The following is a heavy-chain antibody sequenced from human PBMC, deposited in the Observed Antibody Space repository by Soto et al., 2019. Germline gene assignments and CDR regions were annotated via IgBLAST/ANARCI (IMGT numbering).Heavy chain of an antibody. V-gene: IGHV1-2*02. CDR2: INPKNGDT. CDR3: ARSTGSYSYYGMDV. CDR1: GYTLTDYY. Sequence: ASVKVSCKASGYTLTDYYMHWVRQAPGQGLEWMGWINPKNGDTNSAQKFRGRVTMTRDTSISTAYLELSSLGSDDTAVYYCARSTGSYSYYGMDVWGQGTTVTVS. J-gene: IGHJ6*02. D-gene: IGHD1-26*01.